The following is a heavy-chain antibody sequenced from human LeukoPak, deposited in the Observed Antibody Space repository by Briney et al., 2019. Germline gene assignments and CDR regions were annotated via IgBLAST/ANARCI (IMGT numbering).Heavy chain of an antibody. CDR1: GYTFTSYG. CDR2: ISAYNGNT. CDR3: ARDRGIAVAGTKSYARDY. D-gene: IGHD6-19*01. V-gene: IGHV1-18*01. Sequence: ASVKVSCKASGYTFTSYGISWVRQAPGQGLEWMGWISAYNGNTNYAQKPQGRVTMTTDTSTSTAYMELRSLRADDTAVYYCARDRGIAVAGTKSYARDYWGQGTLVTVSS. J-gene: IGHJ4*02.